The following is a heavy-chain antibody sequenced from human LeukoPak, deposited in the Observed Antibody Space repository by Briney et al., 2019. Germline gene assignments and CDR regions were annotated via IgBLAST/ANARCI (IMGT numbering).Heavy chain of an antibody. CDR3: AREGPRGNSQFDY. CDR1: GFTFSSYG. CDR2: IWYVGSNK. J-gene: IGHJ4*02. D-gene: IGHD2/OR15-2a*01. V-gene: IGHV3-33*01. Sequence: GGSLRLSCAASGFTFSSYGMHWVRQAPGKGLEWVALIWYVGSNKYYADSVKGRLTISRDNSKNTLYLQMNSLRAEGTAVYYCAREGPRGNSQFDYWGQGTLVTVSS.